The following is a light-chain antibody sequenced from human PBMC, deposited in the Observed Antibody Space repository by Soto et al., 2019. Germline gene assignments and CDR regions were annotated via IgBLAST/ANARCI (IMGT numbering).Light chain of an antibody. CDR2: AAS. CDR3: QQRKSYPIT. Sequence: DIQLTQSPSFLSASVGDRVTITCRASQAINTYLAWYQQKPGKAPKLLIFAASTLQNGVPSRFSGSGSGTEFIVTITSLQPEDFATYYCQQRKSYPITFGQGTRLEIK. V-gene: IGKV1-9*01. J-gene: IGKJ5*01. CDR1: QAINTY.